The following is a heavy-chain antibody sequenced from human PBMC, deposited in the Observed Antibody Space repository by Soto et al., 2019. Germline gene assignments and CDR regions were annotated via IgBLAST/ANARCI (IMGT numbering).Heavy chain of an antibody. D-gene: IGHD5-18*01. CDR2: IYYSGST. J-gene: IGHJ5*02. V-gene: IGHV4-59*01. CDR3: ARGARSAIAYNWFDP. CDR1: GHSISSYS. Sequence: SATLSLTCTGSGHSISSYSWIWIRQVAGKGLEWIGYIYYSGSTNYNPSLKSRVTISVDTSKKQFSLKLSSVTAADTAVYYCARGARSAIAYNWFDPWGQGTLVTVSS.